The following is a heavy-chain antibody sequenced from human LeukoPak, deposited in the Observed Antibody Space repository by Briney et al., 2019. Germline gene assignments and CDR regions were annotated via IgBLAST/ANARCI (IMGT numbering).Heavy chain of an antibody. CDR3: ARGEYGGNFDF. J-gene: IGHJ4*02. CDR1: GYTFTGNY. V-gene: IGHV1-2*06. CDR2: INPNSGGT. Sequence: ASVKVSCKASGYTFTGNYMHWVRQAPGQGLEWMGRINPNSGGTDYAQKFQGRVTMTRGTSISTAYMELSRLRFDDTALYYWARGEYGGNFDFWGQGTLVTVSS. D-gene: IGHD2-15*01.